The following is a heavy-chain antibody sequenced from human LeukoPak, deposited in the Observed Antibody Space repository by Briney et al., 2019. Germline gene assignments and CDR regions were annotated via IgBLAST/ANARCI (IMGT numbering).Heavy chain of an antibody. V-gene: IGHV3-74*01. CDR2: IINDGITT. J-gene: IGHJ3*01. Sequence: PGGSLRLSCAASGLTFHNTWMHWISQAPGEGLVWVSRIINDGITTTYADSVKGRFTISRDNAKKTLYLQMNSLRADDTAVYYCAADGEYAFLVWGQGTMVTVSS. CDR3: AADGEYAFLV. D-gene: IGHD2/OR15-2a*01. CDR1: GLTFHNTW.